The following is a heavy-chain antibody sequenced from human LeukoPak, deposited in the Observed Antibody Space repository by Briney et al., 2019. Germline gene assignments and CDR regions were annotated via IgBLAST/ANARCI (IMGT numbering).Heavy chain of an antibody. CDR1: GGSISNYY. Sequence: SETLSLTCTVSGGSISNYYWSWIRQPPGKGLEWIGYIYYSGSTNYNPSLKSRVTISVDTSKNQFSLKLSSVTAADTAVYYCARVIVWFGESVFDYWGQGTLVTVSS. V-gene: IGHV4-59*12. J-gene: IGHJ4*02. CDR3: ARVIVWFGESVFDY. CDR2: IYYSGST. D-gene: IGHD3-10*01.